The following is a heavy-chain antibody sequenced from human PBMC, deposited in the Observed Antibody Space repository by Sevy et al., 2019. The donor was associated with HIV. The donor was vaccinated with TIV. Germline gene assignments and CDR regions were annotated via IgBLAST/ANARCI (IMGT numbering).Heavy chain of an antibody. D-gene: IGHD3-10*01. V-gene: IGHV3-30-3*01. CDR3: AIGLDYYGSGGID. J-gene: IGHJ4*02. CDR2: ISYDGSNK. CDR1: GFTFSSYA. Sequence: GGSLRLSCAVSGFTFSSYAMHWVRQAPGKGLEWVAVISYDGSNKYYADSVKGRFTISRDNSKNTLYLQMNSLRAEDTAVYYCAIGLDYYGSGGIDWGQGTLVTVSS.